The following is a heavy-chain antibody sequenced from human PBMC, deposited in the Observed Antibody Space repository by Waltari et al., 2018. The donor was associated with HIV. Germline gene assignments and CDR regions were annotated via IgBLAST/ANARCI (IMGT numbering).Heavy chain of an antibody. J-gene: IGHJ4*02. Sequence: QVQLVQSGAEVKKPGASVKVSCRASGINFNADAVHWVRQAPGQGLEWLGRLNVGTIFRRYSPMFQGRLTFTSDTSETTIFMELRSLKSEDTAVYFCAGGSAWLVNVLEIWGQGTLVTVSS. CDR1: GINFNADA. CDR3: AGGSAWLVNVLEI. CDR2: LNVGTIFR. V-gene: IGHV1-3*01. D-gene: IGHD5-12*01.